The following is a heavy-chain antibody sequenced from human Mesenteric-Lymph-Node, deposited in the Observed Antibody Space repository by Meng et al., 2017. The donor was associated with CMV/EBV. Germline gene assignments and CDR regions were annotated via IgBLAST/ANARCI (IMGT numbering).Heavy chain of an antibody. CDR1: GFTLTTYL. CDR2: INSDGTII. V-gene: IGHV3-74*01. D-gene: IGHD2-8*01. Sequence: LSCAASGFTLTTYLMHWVRQGPGKGLVWVSRINSDGTIITYADSVKGRFTISRDNAKNTLYLQMNSLRAEDTAVYYCARDTPNFHFDLWGRGTLVTVSS. J-gene: IGHJ2*01. CDR3: ARDTPNFHFDL.